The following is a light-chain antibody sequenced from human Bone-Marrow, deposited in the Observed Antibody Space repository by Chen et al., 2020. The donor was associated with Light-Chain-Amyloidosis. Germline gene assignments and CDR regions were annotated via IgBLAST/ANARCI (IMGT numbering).Light chain of an antibody. CDR3: QVWDRSSDRPV. J-gene: IGLJ3*02. V-gene: IGLV3-21*02. CDR2: DDI. CDR1: NIGSTS. Sequence: SYVLTQPSSVSVAPGQTATIACGGNNIGSTSVHGYQQTPGQAPLLVVSDDIARPSGIPERLSGSNSGNTATLTSSRVEAGDEADYYCQVWDRSSDRPVFGGGTKLTVL.